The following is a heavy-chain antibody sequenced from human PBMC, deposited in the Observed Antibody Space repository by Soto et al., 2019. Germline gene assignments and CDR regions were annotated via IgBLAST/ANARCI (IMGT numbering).Heavy chain of an antibody. CDR2: IRNKAYGSTT. Sequence: EVQLVESGAGLVQPGGSLRLSCEASGFTFSDHYIDWVRQAPGKGLQWVGRIRNKAYGSTTVYATSVKHRFTISRDESRSSVQLQIHRRTTEATAVYYCATSRAGSTWSGFDYWGQGTLVTVSS. CDR1: GFTFSDHY. J-gene: IGHJ4*02. D-gene: IGHD6-13*01. V-gene: IGHV3-72*01. CDR3: ATSRAGSTWSGFDY.